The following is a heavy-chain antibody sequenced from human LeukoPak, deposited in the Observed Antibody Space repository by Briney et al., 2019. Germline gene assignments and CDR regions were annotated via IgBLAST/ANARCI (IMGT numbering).Heavy chain of an antibody. Sequence: SETLSLTCNVSGDSINGYYWSWIRQPPGEGLEWIGYVYPSGTTDYNPSLSSRVTISVDTSKNQLSLKLNSVTAADTAVYYCARHGGGSSSIFYSDYWGQGALVTVSS. D-gene: IGHD6-13*01. V-gene: IGHV4-59*08. CDR3: ARHGGGSSSIFYSDY. CDR1: GDSINGYY. CDR2: VYPSGTT. J-gene: IGHJ4*02.